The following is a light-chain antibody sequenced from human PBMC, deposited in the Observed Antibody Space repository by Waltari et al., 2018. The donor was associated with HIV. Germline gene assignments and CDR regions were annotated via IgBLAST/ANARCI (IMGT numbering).Light chain of an antibody. V-gene: IGLV3-25*03. CDR3: QSAHNSDVI. CDR1: ALPQNY. Sequence: SYELTQTPSVSVPPGQTAKIMCSGDALPQNYVYWYQQKAGQAPVLLIFQDTKRPSDIPARFSASSAGTTATLTISGVQAEDEADYFCQSAHNSDVIFGGGTKLTVL. CDR2: QDT. J-gene: IGLJ2*01.